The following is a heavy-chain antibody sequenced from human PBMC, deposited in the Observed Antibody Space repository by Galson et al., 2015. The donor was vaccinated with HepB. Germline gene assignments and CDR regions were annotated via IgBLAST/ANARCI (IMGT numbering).Heavy chain of an antibody. Sequence: SVKVSCKASGYTFTSFYINWVRQAPGQGLEWMGIINPGGGRTTYPQIFPGRVTLSSDTSTSTVYMEVSGLRSEDTALYFCARASSYNHGWRGFDYWGQGTLVTVSS. CDR3: ARASSYNHGWRGFDY. CDR2: INPGGGRT. J-gene: IGHJ4*02. V-gene: IGHV1-46*01. D-gene: IGHD3-10*01. CDR1: GYTFTSFY.